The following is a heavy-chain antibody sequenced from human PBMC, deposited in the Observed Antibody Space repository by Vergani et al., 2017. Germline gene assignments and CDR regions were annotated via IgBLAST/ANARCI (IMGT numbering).Heavy chain of an antibody. CDR2: IIPIFGTA. D-gene: IGHD3-22*01. Sequence: QVQLVQSGAEVKKPGSSVKVSCKASGGTFSSYAISWVRQAPGQGLEWMGGIIPIFGTANYAQKFQGRVTITADESPSTAYMELSSLRSEDTAVYYCARVAGNYYDSSGYSDYWGQGTLVTVSS. CDR1: GGTFSSYA. CDR3: ARVAGNYYDSSGYSDY. J-gene: IGHJ4*02. V-gene: IGHV1-69*12.